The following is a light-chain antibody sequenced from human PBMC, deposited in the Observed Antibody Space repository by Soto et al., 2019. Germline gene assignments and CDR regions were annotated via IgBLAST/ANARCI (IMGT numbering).Light chain of an antibody. CDR3: CSYAGSDTMI. CDR1: SSNVGTYIL. V-gene: IGLV2-23*01. CDR2: EGS. J-gene: IGLJ2*01. Sequence: QSVLTQPASVSGSPGQSITFSCTGTSSNVGTYILVSWCQQHPGEAPKLMIYEGSKRPSGVSNRFSGSKSGNTASLTISGLQAEDEADYYCCSYAGSDTMIFGGGTKLTVL.